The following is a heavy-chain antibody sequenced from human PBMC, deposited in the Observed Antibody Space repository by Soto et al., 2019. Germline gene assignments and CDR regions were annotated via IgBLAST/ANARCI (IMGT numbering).Heavy chain of an antibody. D-gene: IGHD6-6*01. J-gene: IGHJ5*02. CDR1: GYTFTSYG. Sequence: QVQLAQSGAEVKKPGSSVKVSCKASGYTFTSYGISWVRQAPGQGLEWMGWISAYNGNTNYAQKLQGRVTMNTDTSTSTADMELRSLRSDDTAVYYCARSSGSAYWFDPWGQGTLVTVSS. CDR3: ARSSGSAYWFDP. CDR2: ISAYNGNT. V-gene: IGHV1-18*01.